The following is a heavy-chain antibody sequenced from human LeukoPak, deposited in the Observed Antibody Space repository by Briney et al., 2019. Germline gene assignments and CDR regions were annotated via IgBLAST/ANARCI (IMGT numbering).Heavy chain of an antibody. Sequence: EASVKVSCKASGYTFSSYGISWVRQAPGQGLEWMGWISAYNGNTNYAQKFQGRVTMTADTSTSTGYMELRSLRSDDTAIYFCAREGSGNDWYNIWGQGTMVIVSS. J-gene: IGHJ3*02. CDR1: GYTFSSYG. CDR3: AREGSGNDWYNI. V-gene: IGHV1-18*01. CDR2: ISAYNGNT. D-gene: IGHD6-19*01.